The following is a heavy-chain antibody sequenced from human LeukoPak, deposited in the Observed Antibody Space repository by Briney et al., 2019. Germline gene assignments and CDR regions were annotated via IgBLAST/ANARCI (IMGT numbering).Heavy chain of an antibody. CDR3: ATLGWKGSGSYFDY. V-gene: IGHV3-30*03. CDR1: GFTFSSYW. CDR2: ISYDGSNK. Sequence: PGGSLRLSCAASGFTFSSYWMTWIRQAPGRGLEWVAVISYDGSNKYYADSVKGRFTISRDNSKNTLYLQMNSLRAEDTAVYYCATLGWKGSGSYFDYWGQGTLVTVSS. D-gene: IGHD3-22*01. J-gene: IGHJ4*02.